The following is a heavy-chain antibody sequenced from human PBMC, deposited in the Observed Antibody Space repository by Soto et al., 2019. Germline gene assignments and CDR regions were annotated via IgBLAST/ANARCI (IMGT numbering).Heavy chain of an antibody. CDR1: GFTFNLYW. CDR3: TRLPRSSVSDV. J-gene: IGHJ6*04. Sequence: GESLKISCAASGFTFNLYWMSLVRQAPGKGLECVAQIREDGREEYYMDSVKGRMTISRDNAKKSLYLQMNSLRAEDTAVYFCTRLPRSSVSDVWGKGTTVTVSS. V-gene: IGHV3-7*01. D-gene: IGHD2-2*01. CDR2: IREDGREE.